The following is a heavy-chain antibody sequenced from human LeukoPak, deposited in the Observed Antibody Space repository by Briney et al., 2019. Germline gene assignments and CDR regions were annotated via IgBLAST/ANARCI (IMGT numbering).Heavy chain of an antibody. CDR3: ARDGSPEASINYFDT. D-gene: IGHD5-24*01. V-gene: IGHV3-11*04. CDR2: ISNSGSVS. J-gene: IGHJ5*02. CDR1: GFTFSDYY. Sequence: GGSLGLSCAASGFTFSDYYMSWIRQAPGKGLEWILYISNSGSVSYYADSVKGRFTISRDNAKNSLYLEMNSLSADDTALYYCARDGSPEASINYFDTWGQGTPVTVSS.